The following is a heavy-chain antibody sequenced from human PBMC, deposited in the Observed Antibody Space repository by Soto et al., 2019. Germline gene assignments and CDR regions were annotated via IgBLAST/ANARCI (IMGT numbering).Heavy chain of an antibody. CDR3: ARDRGWEPFSGMGV. CDR1: GFTFDDYT. V-gene: IGHV3-43*01. Sequence: SLRLSCAASGFTFDDYTMHWVRQAPGKGLEWVSLISWDGGSTYYADSVKGRFTISRDNSKNSLYLQMNGLRIEPTALYYCARDRGWEPFSGMGVWGQGTTVTVSS. CDR2: ISWDGGST. D-gene: IGHD1-26*01. J-gene: IGHJ6*02.